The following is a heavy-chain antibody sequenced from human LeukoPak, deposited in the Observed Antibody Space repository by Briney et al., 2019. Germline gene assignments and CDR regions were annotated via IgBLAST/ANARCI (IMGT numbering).Heavy chain of an antibody. J-gene: IGHJ4*02. CDR1: GFTFSSYS. V-gene: IGHV3-48*02. D-gene: IGHD6-19*01. CDR3: ARDASGWGFTDY. CDR2: ISSSYSTM. Sequence: GGSLRLSCAASGFTFSSYSMNWVRQAPGKGLEWVSYISSSYSTMYYADSVRGRFTISRDIAKNSLYLQMNSLRDEDTAVYYCARDASGWGFTDYWGQGTLVTVSS.